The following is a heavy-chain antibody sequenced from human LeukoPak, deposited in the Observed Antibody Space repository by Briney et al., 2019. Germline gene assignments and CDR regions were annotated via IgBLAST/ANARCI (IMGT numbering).Heavy chain of an antibody. Sequence: ASVKVSCKASGYTFTKYYIHLVRQAPGHGLEWMGRINPNTGATKYAQKFQGRVSMIRDRSINTAFMEVSRLRYDDTAVYYCARDQGDGGNSYDPWGQGTLVTVSS. V-gene: IGHV1-2*06. CDR2: INPNTGAT. D-gene: IGHD4-23*01. J-gene: IGHJ5*02. CDR1: GYTFTKYY. CDR3: ARDQGDGGNSYDP.